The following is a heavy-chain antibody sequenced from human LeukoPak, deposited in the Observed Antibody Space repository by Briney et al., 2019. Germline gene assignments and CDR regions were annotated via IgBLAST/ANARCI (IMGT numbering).Heavy chain of an antibody. V-gene: IGHV1-2*02. J-gene: IGHJ6*03. Sequence: ASVKVSCKASGYTFTGYYMHWVRQAPGQGLEWMGWINPNSGGTNYAQKLQGRVTMTTDTSTSTAYMELRSLRSDDTAVYYCARVGFCSSTSCYHYYYMDVWGKGTTVTVSS. D-gene: IGHD2-2*01. CDR1: GYTFTGYY. CDR2: INPNSGGT. CDR3: ARVGFCSSTSCYHYYYMDV.